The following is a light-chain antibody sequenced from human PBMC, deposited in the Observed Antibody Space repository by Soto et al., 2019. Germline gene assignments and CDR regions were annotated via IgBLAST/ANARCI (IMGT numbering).Light chain of an antibody. Sequence: IQLTQSPSSLSASVGDRVTITCRASQGIINYLAWYQQKPGKAPKLLIYGASTLQSGVPSRFGGSGSGTDFTLTVSSLQPEDFAVYYCQRYNNWPLTFGGGTKVESK. V-gene: IGKV1-9*01. CDR2: GAS. CDR1: QGIINY. J-gene: IGKJ4*01. CDR3: QRYNNWPLT.